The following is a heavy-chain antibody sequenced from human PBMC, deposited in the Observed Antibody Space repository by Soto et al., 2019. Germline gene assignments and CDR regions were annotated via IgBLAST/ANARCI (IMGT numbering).Heavy chain of an antibody. D-gene: IGHD6-25*01. Sequence: QVQLVESGGGVVQPGRSLRLSCAASGVTFSSYGMHWVRQLPGRGLEWLAVISYDGTYKHYSDSVKGRFTISRDNSKNPLYREMNSLKGEDTAMYYCATDRPNTSGAHDHWGQGTLVTVSS. CDR1: GVTFSSYG. CDR3: ATDRPNTSGAHDH. J-gene: IGHJ4*02. V-gene: IGHV3-30*03. CDR2: ISYDGTYK.